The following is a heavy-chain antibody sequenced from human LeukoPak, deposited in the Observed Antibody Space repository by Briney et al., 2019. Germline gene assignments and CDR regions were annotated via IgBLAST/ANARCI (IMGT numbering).Heavy chain of an antibody. Sequence: GGSLRLSCSASGFAFSTYATHWVRQAPGKGLEHVSSISTNGGSTYYADSVKGRFTISRDNSENTLYLQMSSLRDEDTAVYYCVKDSALGRLYYFDYWGQGTLVTVSS. V-gene: IGHV3-64D*06. CDR3: VKDSALGRLYYFDY. CDR1: GFAFSTYA. J-gene: IGHJ4*02. CDR2: ISTNGGST.